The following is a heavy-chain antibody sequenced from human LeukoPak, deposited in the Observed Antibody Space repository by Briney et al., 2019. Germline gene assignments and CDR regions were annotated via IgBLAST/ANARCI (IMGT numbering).Heavy chain of an antibody. CDR1: GGSISSSSYY. Sequence: SETLSLTCTVSGGSISSSSYYWGWIRQPPGTGLEWIGSIYYSGSTYYNPSLKSRVTISVDTSKNQFSLELSSVTAADTAVYYCARHYGDYRYYFDYWGQGTLVTVSS. J-gene: IGHJ4*02. CDR2: IYYSGST. D-gene: IGHD4-17*01. CDR3: ARHYGDYRYYFDY. V-gene: IGHV4-39*01.